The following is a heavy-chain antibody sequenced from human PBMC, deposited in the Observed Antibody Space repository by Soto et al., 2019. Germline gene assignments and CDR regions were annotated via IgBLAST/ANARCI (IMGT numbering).Heavy chain of an antibody. Sequence: LGESLKISCXGSGYSFTSYWISWVRQMPGKGLEWMGRIDPSDSYTNYSPSFQGHVTISADKSISTAYLQWSSLKASDTAMYYYARLRILWFGELEDYGMDVWGQGTTVTVSS. D-gene: IGHD3-10*01. J-gene: IGHJ6*02. V-gene: IGHV5-10-1*01. CDR3: ARLRILWFGELEDYGMDV. CDR1: GYSFTSYW. CDR2: IDPSDSYT.